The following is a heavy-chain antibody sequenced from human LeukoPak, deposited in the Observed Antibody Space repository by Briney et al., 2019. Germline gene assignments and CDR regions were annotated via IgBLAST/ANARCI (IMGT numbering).Heavy chain of an antibody. J-gene: IGHJ6*02. CDR3: ASLTLYYDFWSGYYGGMDV. V-gene: IGHV1-46*01. CDR1: GYTFTSYY. D-gene: IGHD3-3*01. Sequence: ASVKVSCKASGYTFTSYYMHWVRQAPGQGLEWMGIINPSGGSTSYAQKFQGRVTITADKSTSTAYMELSSLRSEDTAVYYCASLTLYYDFWSGYYGGMDVWGQGTTVTVSS. CDR2: INPSGGST.